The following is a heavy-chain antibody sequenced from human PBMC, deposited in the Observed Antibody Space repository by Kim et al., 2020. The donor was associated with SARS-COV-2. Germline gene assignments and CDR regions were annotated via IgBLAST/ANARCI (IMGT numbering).Heavy chain of an antibody. Sequence: ASVKVSCKASGYTFTSYGISWVRQAPGQGLEWMGWISAYNGNTNYAQKLQGRVTMTTDTSTSTAYMELRSLRSDDTAVYYCARHLESERWLQSGGFDYWGQGTLVTVSS. J-gene: IGHJ4*02. D-gene: IGHD5-12*01. CDR2: ISAYNGNT. CDR1: GYTFTSYG. V-gene: IGHV1-18*01. CDR3: ARHLESERWLQSGGFDY.